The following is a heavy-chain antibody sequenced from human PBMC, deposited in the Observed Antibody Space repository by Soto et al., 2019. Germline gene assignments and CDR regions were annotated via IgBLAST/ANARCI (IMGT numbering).Heavy chain of an antibody. CDR1: GESFSGYY. J-gene: IGHJ4*02. CDR2: INHSGSS. CDR3: ARCRRGYSYGYDYFDY. D-gene: IGHD5-18*01. V-gene: IGHV4-34*01. Sequence: SETVSLTCAVYGESFSGYYWSCIRQPPGKGLEWIVEINHSGSSNYNPSLKSRVTISVDTSKNQFSLKLSSVTAADTAVYYCARCRRGYSYGYDYFDYWGQGTLVTVSS.